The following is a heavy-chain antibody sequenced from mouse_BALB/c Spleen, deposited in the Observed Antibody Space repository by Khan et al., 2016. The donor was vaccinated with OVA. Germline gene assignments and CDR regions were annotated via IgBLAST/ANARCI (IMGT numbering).Heavy chain of an antibody. CDR3: ARRGLRWDLDY. CDR1: GYTFINYW. D-gene: IGHD1-1*01. CDR2: INPSTGYT. V-gene: IGHV1-7*01. J-gene: IGHJ2*01. Sequence: QVQLQQSGAELAKPGASVKMSCKASGYTFINYWILWVKQRPGQGLEWIGYINPSTGYTEYNQNFKDKATLTADKSSNTAYMQLSSLTSEDSAVYYCARRGLRWDLDYWGQGTTLTVSS.